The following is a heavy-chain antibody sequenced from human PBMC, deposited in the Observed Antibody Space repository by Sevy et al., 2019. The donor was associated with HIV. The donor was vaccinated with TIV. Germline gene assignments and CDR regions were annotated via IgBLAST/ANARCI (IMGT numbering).Heavy chain of an antibody. CDR2: IYYSGGT. Sequence: SETLSLTCTVSGGSISNYYWNWIRQPPGKGLEWIGYIYYSGGTNYNPSLRSRVTMSADTCKNQFSLKLSFVTAADTAMYYCARGNSGSYGWFDPWGQGTLVTVSS. V-gene: IGHV4-59*01. J-gene: IGHJ5*02. CDR1: GGSISNYY. CDR3: ARGNSGSYGWFDP. D-gene: IGHD1-26*01.